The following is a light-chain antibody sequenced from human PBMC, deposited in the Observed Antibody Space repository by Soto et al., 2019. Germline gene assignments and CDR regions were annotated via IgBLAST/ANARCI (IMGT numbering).Light chain of an antibody. J-gene: IGLJ2*01. CDR1: SSDVGGYNY. Sequence: QSVLTQPRSVSGSPGQSVTISCTGTSSDVGGYNYVSWYQHHPGKPPKLMIYDVIKRPSGVPDRFSGSKSGNTASLTISGLRAEDEADYYCCSYAGSYIHVVFGGGTKVTVL. CDR3: CSYAGSYIHVV. V-gene: IGLV2-11*01. CDR2: DVI.